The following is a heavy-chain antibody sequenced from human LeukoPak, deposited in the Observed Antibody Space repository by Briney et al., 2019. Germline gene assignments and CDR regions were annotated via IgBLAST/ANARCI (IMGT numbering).Heavy chain of an antibody. Sequence: SETLSLTCAVYGGSFSGYYWSWIRQPPGKGLEWIGEINHSGGTNYNPSLKSRVTISVDTSKNQFSLKLSSVTAADTAVYYCARSRGYFDWTLWDYYFDYWGQGTLVTVSS. V-gene: IGHV4-34*01. CDR2: INHSGGT. CDR3: ARSRGYFDWTLWDYYFDY. J-gene: IGHJ4*02. CDR1: GGSFSGYY. D-gene: IGHD3-9*01.